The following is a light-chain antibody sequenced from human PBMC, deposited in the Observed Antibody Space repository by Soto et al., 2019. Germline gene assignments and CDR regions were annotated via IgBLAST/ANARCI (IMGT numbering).Light chain of an antibody. CDR2: GAS. Sequence: EVVLTQSPVTLSLSPGERATLSCRASQSFRGLLAWYQQKPGQAPRLLIYGASTRATGIPARFSGSGSGTEFTLTISSLQSEDFAVYYCQQYNNRRTFGQGTKVDIK. CDR3: QQYNNRRT. V-gene: IGKV3-15*01. CDR1: QSFRGL. J-gene: IGKJ1*01.